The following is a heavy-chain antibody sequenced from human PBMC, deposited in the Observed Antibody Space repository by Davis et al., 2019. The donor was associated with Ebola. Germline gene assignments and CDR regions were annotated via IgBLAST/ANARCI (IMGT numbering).Heavy chain of an antibody. D-gene: IGHD2-21*01. V-gene: IGHV3-74*01. CDR2: ITVDGKTT. CDR3: ARIPDGDHYSPPDY. Sequence: PGGSLRLSCAASGFTFSTYWMHWVRQAPGKALEWVSRITVDGKTTTYADSVKGRFTISRDNAKNTLYLQMNNLSVEDTAVYYCARIPDGDHYSPPDYWGQGTLVTVSS. J-gene: IGHJ4*02. CDR1: GFTFSTYW.